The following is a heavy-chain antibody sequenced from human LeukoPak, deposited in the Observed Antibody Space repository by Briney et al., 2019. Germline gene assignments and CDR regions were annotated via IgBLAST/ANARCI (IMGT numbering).Heavy chain of an antibody. CDR1: GFTFSSYS. CDR3: ARGPSGYDRTPMDY. D-gene: IGHD5-12*01. CDR2: ISSSSSYI. Sequence: GGSLRLSCAASGFTFSSYSMNWVRQAPGKGLEWVSSISSSSSYIYYADSVKGRFTISRDNAKNSLYLQMNSLRAEDTAVYYCARGPSGYDRTPMDYWGQGTLVTVSS. J-gene: IGHJ4*02. V-gene: IGHV3-21*01.